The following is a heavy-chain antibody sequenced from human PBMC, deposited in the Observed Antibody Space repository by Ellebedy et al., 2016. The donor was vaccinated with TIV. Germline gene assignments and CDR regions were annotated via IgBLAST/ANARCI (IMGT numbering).Heavy chain of an antibody. V-gene: IGHV3-30-3*01. Sequence: GESLKISCAASGFTFSSYSMHWVRQAPGKGLEWVAAISYDGTDKYYADSLKGRFTISRDNSRNTLYLQMNSLRAEDTAVYYCARSGELDSWGQGTLVTVSS. J-gene: IGHJ4*02. D-gene: IGHD1-26*01. CDR2: ISYDGTDK. CDR1: GFTFSSYS. CDR3: ARSGELDS.